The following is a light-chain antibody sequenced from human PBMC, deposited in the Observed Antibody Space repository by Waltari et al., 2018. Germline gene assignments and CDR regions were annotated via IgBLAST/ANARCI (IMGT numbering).Light chain of an antibody. CDR2: GKN. CDR1: CLRTYF. Sequence: SSGLTQAPAVSVDLGQTVRINCQGECLRTYFATWYQQKPGQASLLVIYGKNNRPSGIPDRFSGSSSEDTTSLTITGAQAEDEADYFCSSRDSSGNHVLFGGGTKLTVL. V-gene: IGLV3-19*01. J-gene: IGLJ3*02. CDR3: SSRDSSGNHVL.